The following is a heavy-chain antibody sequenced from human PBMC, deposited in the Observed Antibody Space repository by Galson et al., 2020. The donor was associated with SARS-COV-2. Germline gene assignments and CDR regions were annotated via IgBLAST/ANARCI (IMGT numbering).Heavy chain of an antibody. Sequence: GGSLRLSCSVSGFTFSNHWMSWVRQAPGKGLEWVANIKQDGSDKYYVATVRGRFTISRDNAKNSLYLQMNSLRAEDTALYYCQAADNGFDVWGQGTMVTVSS. CDR2: IKQDGSDK. CDR1: GFTFSNHW. J-gene: IGHJ3*01. D-gene: IGHD6-25*01. V-gene: IGHV3-7*01. CDR3: QAADNGFDV.